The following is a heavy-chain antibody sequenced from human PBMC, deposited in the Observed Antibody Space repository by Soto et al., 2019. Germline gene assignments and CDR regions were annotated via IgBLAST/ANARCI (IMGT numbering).Heavy chain of an antibody. CDR1: GFTFSSYA. V-gene: IGHV3-23*01. CDR3: AKARPRSYSSSSKVFFDY. Sequence: GGSLRLSCAASGFTFSSYAMSWVRQAPGKGLEWVSAISGSGGSTYYADSVKGRFTISRDNSKNTLYLQMNSLRAEDTAVYYCAKARPRSYSSSSKVFFDYWGQGTLVTVSS. J-gene: IGHJ4*02. D-gene: IGHD6-6*01. CDR2: ISGSGGST.